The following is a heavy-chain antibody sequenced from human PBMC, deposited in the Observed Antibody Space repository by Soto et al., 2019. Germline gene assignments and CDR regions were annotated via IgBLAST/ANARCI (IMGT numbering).Heavy chain of an antibody. V-gene: IGHV3-48*02. CDR1: GFTFTSYS. CDR2: ISRSSSTI. CDR3: ARDCGSHPKSLCCNY. Sequence: GGSLRLSCAASGFTFTSYSMNWDRQAPGKGLEWVSYISRSSSTIYYADSVKGRFTISRDNARNLLYLKMNSLRDEDTAVYYCARDCGSHPKSLCCNYWGEGTLVTVSS. J-gene: IGHJ4*02. D-gene: IGHD1-26*01.